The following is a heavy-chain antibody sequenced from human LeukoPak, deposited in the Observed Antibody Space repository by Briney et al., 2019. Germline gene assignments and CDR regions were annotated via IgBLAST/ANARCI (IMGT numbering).Heavy chain of an antibody. D-gene: IGHD6-19*01. J-gene: IGHJ4*02. CDR2: IYYSGST. CDR3: ASIIAVGSTGDY. Sequence: SETLSLTCTVSGGSISSYYWSWIRQPPGKGLEWIGYIYYSGSTNYNPSLKSRVTISVDTSKNQFSLKLSSVTAADTAVYYCASIIAVGSTGDYWGQGTLVTVSS. CDR1: GGSISSYY. V-gene: IGHV4-59*01.